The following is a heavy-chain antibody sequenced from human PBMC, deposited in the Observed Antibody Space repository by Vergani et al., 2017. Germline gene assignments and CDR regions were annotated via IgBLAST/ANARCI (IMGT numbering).Heavy chain of an antibody. CDR2: IRHDGIT. V-gene: IGHV4-34*01. J-gene: IGHJ4*02. D-gene: IGHD2-8*01. CDR1: GGSFNDYW. Sequence: QAQLQQWGAGLLKPSETLSLTCAIYGGSFNDYWWTWIRQPPGKGLEWIGEIRHDGITHDSPSRKSRVTISIDTSTHQFSLNLRSVTAADTAVYYCAREGYCTNGVCFTLFDVWGQGALVTVSS. CDR3: AREGYCTNGVCFTLFDV.